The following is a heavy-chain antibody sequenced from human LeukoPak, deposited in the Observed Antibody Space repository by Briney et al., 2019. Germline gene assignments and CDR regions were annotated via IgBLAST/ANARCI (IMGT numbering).Heavy chain of an antibody. CDR2: IYTSGST. Sequence: SETLSLTCTASGGSISSYYWSWIRQPAGKGLEWIGRIYTSGSTNYNPSLKSRVTMSVDTSKNQFSLKLSSVTAADTAVYYCARVTPRDYYDMDGWFDPWGQGTLVTVSS. D-gene: IGHD3-22*01. V-gene: IGHV4-4*07. J-gene: IGHJ5*02. CDR1: GGSISSYY. CDR3: ARVTPRDYYDMDGWFDP.